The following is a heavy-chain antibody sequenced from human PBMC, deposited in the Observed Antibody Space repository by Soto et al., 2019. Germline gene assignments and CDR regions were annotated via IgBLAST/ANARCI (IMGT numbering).Heavy chain of an antibody. CDR2: IYYSGST. CDR1: GGSISSGDYY. CDR3: ARDPYYGSGTYSSAFDI. V-gene: IGHV4-30-4*01. Sequence: SETLSLTCTVSGGSISSGDYYWSWIRQPPGKGLEWIAYIYYSGSTYYNPSLQSRITISVDTSKNQFSLRLSSVTAADTAVYYCARDPYYGSGTYSSAFDIWGQGTMVTVSS. J-gene: IGHJ3*02. D-gene: IGHD3-10*01.